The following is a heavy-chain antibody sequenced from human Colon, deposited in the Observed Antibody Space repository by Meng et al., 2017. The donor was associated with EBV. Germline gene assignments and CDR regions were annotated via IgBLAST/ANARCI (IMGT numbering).Heavy chain of an antibody. J-gene: IGHJ4*02. CDR2: IYRGGGT. CDR3: ARVRVIPAAVGFDY. D-gene: IGHD2-2*01. Sequence: VERQGSGPGLVEPSGTLSLTCAVSGGSISTSDWWSWVRQPPGKGLEWIGEIYRGGGTNYNPSFKSRVTISVDTSNNHFSLKLSYVTAADTAVYYCARVRVIPAAVGFDYWGQGTLVTVSS. CDR1: GGSISTSDW. V-gene: IGHV4-4*02.